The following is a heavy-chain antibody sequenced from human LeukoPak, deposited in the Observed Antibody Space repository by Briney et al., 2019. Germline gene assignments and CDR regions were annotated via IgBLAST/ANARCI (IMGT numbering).Heavy chain of an antibody. CDR1: GFTFSRYA. CDR2: LHADSGMT. Sequence: GGSLRLSCATSGFTFSRYAMSWVRQAPGKGLEWVSGLHADSGMTYYADSVKGRFTISRDNSKNTLYFQMNNLRAEDTALYYCVKDFLHGPHIEPVGSVGPFDYWGQGALVTVSS. CDR3: VKDFLHGPHIEPVGSVGPFDY. D-gene: IGHD2-2*01. J-gene: IGHJ4*02. V-gene: IGHV3-23*01.